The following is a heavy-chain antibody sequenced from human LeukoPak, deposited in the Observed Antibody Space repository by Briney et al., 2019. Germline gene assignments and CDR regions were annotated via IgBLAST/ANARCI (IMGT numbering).Heavy chain of an antibody. CDR1: GYTFTGYY. V-gene: IGHV1-2*02. D-gene: IGHD3-9*01. Sequence: ASVKVSCKASGYTFTGYYMHWVRQAPGQGLEWMGWINPNSGGTNYAQKFQGGVTMTRDTSISTAYMELSRLRSDDTAVYYCARASGDILTGYSSYFDYWGQGTLVTVSS. CDR2: INPNSGGT. J-gene: IGHJ4*02. CDR3: ARASGDILTGYSSYFDY.